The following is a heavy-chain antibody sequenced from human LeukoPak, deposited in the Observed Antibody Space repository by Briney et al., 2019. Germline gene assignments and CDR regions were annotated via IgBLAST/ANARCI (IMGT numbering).Heavy chain of an antibody. D-gene: IGHD3-10*01. CDR2: ISAYNGNT. J-gene: IGHJ5*02. CDR1: GYSFTSYG. Sequence: ASVKVSCKASGYSFTSYGISWVRQAPGQGLEWMGWISAYNGNTNYAQKLQGRVTMTTDTSTSTAYMELRSLRSDDTAVYYCARDLRNGGSGSPWGQGTLVTVSS. V-gene: IGHV1-18*01. CDR3: ARDLRNGGSGSP.